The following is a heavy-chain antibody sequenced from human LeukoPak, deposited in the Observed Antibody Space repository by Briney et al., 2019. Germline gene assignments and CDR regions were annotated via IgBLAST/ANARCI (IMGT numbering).Heavy chain of an antibody. D-gene: IGHD3-16*01. V-gene: IGHV4-61*02. Sequence: PSETLSLTCTVSGGSINSGSYSWTWIQQPAGKGLEWIGRIYASGSTDYKPSLKSRVTISIDMSKNQFSLELNSVTAADTAVYYCTRGWSAGGVFDIWGQGTMVTVSS. CDR2: IYASGST. J-gene: IGHJ3*02. CDR3: TRGWSAGGVFDI. CDR1: GGSINSGSYS.